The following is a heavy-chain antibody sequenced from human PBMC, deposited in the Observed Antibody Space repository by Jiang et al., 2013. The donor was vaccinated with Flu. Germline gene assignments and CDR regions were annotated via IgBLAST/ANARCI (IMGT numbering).Heavy chain of an antibody. J-gene: IGHJ5*01. Sequence: RLSCAASGLTFGSFAMTWVRQAPGKGLEWVSTISGRGDDAFYTDSVKGRFTISRDNSENTLTLQMNSLRVEDTAVYYCAKGGHFSPFDSWGQGTLVTVSS. CDR3: AKGGHFSPFDS. CDR1: GLTFGSFA. V-gene: IGHV3-23*01. CDR2: ISGRGDDA. D-gene: IGHD2/OR15-2a*01.